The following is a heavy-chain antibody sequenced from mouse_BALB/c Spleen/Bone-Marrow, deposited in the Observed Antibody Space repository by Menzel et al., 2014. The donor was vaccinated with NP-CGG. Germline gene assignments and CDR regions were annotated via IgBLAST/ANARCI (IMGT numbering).Heavy chain of an antibody. J-gene: IGHJ2*01. D-gene: IGHD1-2*01. V-gene: IGHV1S74*01. Sequence: QVQLQQSGPQVVRPGASVKISRKASGYSFTSYWMHWVKQRPGQGLEWIGMIDPSDSETRLNQKFKDKATLTVDKSSSTXXXXXXXPTSEDSAVYYCARVGLRLPYYFDYWGQGTTLTVSS. CDR1: GYSFTSYW. CDR3: ARVGLRLPYYFDY. CDR2: IDPSDSET.